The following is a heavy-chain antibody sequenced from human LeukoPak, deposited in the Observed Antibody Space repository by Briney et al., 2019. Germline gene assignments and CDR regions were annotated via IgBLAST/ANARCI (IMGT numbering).Heavy chain of an antibody. CDR3: ARDSSGYPPDYFDY. J-gene: IGHJ4*02. V-gene: IGHV3-11*04. CDR1: GFTFSDYY. Sequence: GETLRLSCAASGFTFSDYYMSWIRQAPGKGLEWVSYISSSGSTIYYADSVKGRFTISRDNAKNSLYLQMNSLRAEDTAVYYCARDSSGYPPDYFDYWGQGTLVTVSS. D-gene: IGHD3-22*01. CDR2: ISSSGSTI.